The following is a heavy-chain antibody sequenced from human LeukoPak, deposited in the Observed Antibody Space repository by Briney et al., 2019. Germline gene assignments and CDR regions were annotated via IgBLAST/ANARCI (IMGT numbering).Heavy chain of an antibody. J-gene: IGHJ4*02. Sequence: GGSLRLSCLAFGFILSYIAMHWVCQAPGTGLERVIFIRYDVSNIYYAESVKGRFTISRDNSKNTLYLQINSLRAVDTFVYYCAKAIHSSSSGVVDYWGQGTLVTVSS. D-gene: IGHD6-6*01. CDR1: GFILSYIA. V-gene: IGHV3-30*02. CDR3: AKAIHSSSSGVVDY. CDR2: IRYDVSNI.